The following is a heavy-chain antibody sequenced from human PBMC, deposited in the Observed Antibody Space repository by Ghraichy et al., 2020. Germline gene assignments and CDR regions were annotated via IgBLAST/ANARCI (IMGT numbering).Heavy chain of an antibody. CDR1: GGTFSSYA. CDR3: ASQVVAGSGPGGYFDY. Sequence: SVKVSCKASGGTFSSYAISWVRQAPGQGLEWMGGIIPIFGIANYAQKFQGRVTITADKSTSTAYMELSSLRSEDTAVYYCASQVVAGSGPGGYFDYWGQGTLVTVSS. J-gene: IGHJ4*02. V-gene: IGHV1-69*10. D-gene: IGHD6-19*01. CDR2: IIPIFGIA.